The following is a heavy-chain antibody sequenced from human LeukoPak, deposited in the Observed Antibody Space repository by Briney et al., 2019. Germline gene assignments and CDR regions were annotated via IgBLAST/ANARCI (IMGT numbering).Heavy chain of an antibody. CDR1: GGSISNSF. Sequence: SETLSLTCTVSGGSISNSFWSWIRQPPGKGLEWIAYIYYTGNTKYNPSLKSRVTISVDTSKNQFSLRLSSVTAEDSAVYYCARDSGSSPTFDYWGQGTLVTVSS. CDR2: IYYTGNT. CDR3: ARDSGSSPTFDY. J-gene: IGHJ4*02. D-gene: IGHD1-26*01. V-gene: IGHV4-59*01.